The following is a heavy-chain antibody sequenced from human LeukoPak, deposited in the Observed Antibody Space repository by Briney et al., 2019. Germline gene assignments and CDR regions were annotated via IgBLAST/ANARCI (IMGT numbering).Heavy chain of an antibody. Sequence: SETLSLTCIVSGASISTNTHYWGWVRQPPEKGLEWIASIHHTGTPYYNPSLKSRVTISVDTSKNQFSLQFSSVIAADTAVYYCMRHASGEPPRYWGQGTLVTASS. V-gene: IGHV4-39*01. CDR3: MRHASGEPPRY. J-gene: IGHJ4*02. CDR1: GASISTNTHY. D-gene: IGHD7-27*01. CDR2: IHHTGTP.